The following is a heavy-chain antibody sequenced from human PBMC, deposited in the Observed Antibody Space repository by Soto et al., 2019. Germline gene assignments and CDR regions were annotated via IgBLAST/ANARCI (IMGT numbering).Heavy chain of an antibody. V-gene: IGHV3-23*01. CDR1: GFTFSSYA. CDR2: ISGSGGST. CDR3: AKDREGYCSGGSIYSDAFDI. D-gene: IGHD2-15*01. Sequence: VQLLESGGGLVQPGGSLRLSCAASGFTFSSYAMSWVLQAPGKGLEWVSSISGSGGSTYYADSVKGRFTISRDNSKNTLYLQMNSLRAEDTAVYYCAKDREGYCSGGSIYSDAFDIWGQGTMVTVSS. J-gene: IGHJ3*02.